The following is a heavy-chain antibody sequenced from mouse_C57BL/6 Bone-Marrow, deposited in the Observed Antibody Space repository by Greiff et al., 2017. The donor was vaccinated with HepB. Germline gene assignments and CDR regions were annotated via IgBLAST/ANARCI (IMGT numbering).Heavy chain of an antibody. CDR1: GFNIKDDY. CDR2: IDPENGDT. CDR3: TPIYYDYDGGY. Sequence: VQLKESGAELVRPGASVKLSCTASGFNIKDDYMHWVKQRPEQGLEWIGWIDPENGDTEYASKFQGKATITADTSSNTAYLQLSSLTSEDTAVYYCTPIYYDYDGGYWGQGTTLTVSS. D-gene: IGHD2-4*01. V-gene: IGHV14-4*01. J-gene: IGHJ2*01.